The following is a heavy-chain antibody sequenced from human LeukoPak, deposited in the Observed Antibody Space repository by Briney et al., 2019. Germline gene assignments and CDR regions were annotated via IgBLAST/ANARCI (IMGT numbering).Heavy chain of an antibody. V-gene: IGHV1-18*01. CDR2: ISAYNGNT. Sequence: ASVKVSCKASGYTFTSYGISWVRQAPGQGLEWMGWISAYNGNTNYAQKLQGRVTMTTDTSTSTAYMELRSLRSDDTAVYYCARGGHYYGSGSYYKYAYNWNDVPELFDYWGQGTLVTVSS. J-gene: IGHJ4*02. D-gene: IGHD3-10*01. CDR3: ARGGHYYGSGSYYKYAYNWNDVPELFDY. CDR1: GYTFTSYG.